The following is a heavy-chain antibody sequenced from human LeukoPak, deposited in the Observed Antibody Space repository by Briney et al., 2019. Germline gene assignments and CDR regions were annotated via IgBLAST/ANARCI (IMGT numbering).Heavy chain of an antibody. CDR3: ARTAQDFYDSGGPDY. CDR1: GYTFTSYW. D-gene: IGHD3-10*01. V-gene: IGHV5-10-1*01. J-gene: IGHJ4*02. CDR2: IDPTDSYT. Sequence: GESLRISCKGSGYTFTSYWISWVRQMPGKGLGWMGMIDPTDSYTNYSPSFQGHVTISADKSISTAYLQWSSLKTSDTAMYYCARTAQDFYDSGGPDYWGQGTLVTVSS.